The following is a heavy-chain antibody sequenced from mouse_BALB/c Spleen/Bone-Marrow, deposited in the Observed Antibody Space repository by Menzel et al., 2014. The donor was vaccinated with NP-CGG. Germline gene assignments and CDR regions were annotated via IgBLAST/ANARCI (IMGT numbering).Heavy chain of an antibody. J-gene: IGHJ2*01. CDR3: TRGRTWDFDY. Sequence: VQLQQSGAALVKPGASVKLSFKASGYTFTRYWMEWVKQRPGQGLEWIGEINPSNGGTNFNEKFKSRATLTVDKSSSTAYMQLSSLTSEDSAVYYCTRGRTWDFDYWGQGPTLTVSS. D-gene: IGHD4-1*01. V-gene: IGHV1S81*02. CDR1: GYTFTRYW. CDR2: INPSNGGT.